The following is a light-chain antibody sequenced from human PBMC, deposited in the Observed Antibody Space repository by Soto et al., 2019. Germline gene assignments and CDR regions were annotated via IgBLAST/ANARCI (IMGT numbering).Light chain of an antibody. CDR1: QSVSTS. CDR3: QQYENWPPRYT. J-gene: IGKJ2*01. Sequence: EIALTQCPATLSVSPGERVTLSCRASQSVSTSLAWYQQKPGQAPRLLIYRASIRATGIAARFSGSGSGTEFTLTISSLQSEDFAVYYCQQYENWPPRYTFGQGTKLEIK. CDR2: RAS. V-gene: IGKV3-15*01.